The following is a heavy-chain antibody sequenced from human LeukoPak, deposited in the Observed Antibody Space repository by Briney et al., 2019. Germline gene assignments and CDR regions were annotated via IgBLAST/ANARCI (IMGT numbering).Heavy chain of an antibody. CDR3: ARTVTTWHWYFDL. J-gene: IGHJ2*01. CDR1: GYTFTSYY. CDR2: INPSGSST. Sequence: ASVTVSRKASGYTFTSYYMHRVWHAPAQGHGWMGIINPSGSSTSYAQTFQGRVTMTRDTSTSTVYMELSSLRSEDTAVYYCARTVTTWHWYFDLWGRGTLVTVSS. V-gene: IGHV1-46*01. D-gene: IGHD4-17*01.